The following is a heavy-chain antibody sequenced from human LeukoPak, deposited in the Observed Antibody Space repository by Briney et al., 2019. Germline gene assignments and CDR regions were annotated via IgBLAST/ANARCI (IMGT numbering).Heavy chain of an antibody. CDR1: GFTFRGYW. Sequence: GGSLRLSCETSGFTFRGYWMTWVRQPPGKGLEWVATIKEDGSEKYYVDSVKGRFTISRDDAENSLYLQMSCLRAEDTAVYYCATFSAAESWGQGTLATVSS. CDR3: ATFSAAES. CDR2: IKEDGSEK. V-gene: IGHV3-7*01. D-gene: IGHD2-2*01. J-gene: IGHJ5*02.